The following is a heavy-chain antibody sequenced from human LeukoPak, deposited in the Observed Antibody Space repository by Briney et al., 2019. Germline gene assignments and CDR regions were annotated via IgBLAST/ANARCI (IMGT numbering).Heavy chain of an antibody. CDR1: GYTFTGFY. J-gene: IGHJ3*02. CDR3: ARDWPVGGGAFDI. D-gene: IGHD3-16*01. CDR2: INPNSGGT. Sequence: ASVKVSCKASGYTFTGFYMHWLRQAPGQGLEWMGRINPNSGGTNYAQKFQGRVTMTRDTSISTAYMELSRLRSDDTAVYYCARDWPVGGGAFDIWGQGTMVTVSS. V-gene: IGHV1-2*06.